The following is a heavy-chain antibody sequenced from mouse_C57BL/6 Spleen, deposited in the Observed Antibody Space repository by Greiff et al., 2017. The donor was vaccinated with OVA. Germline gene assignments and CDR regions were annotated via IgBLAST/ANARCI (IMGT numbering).Heavy chain of an antibody. V-gene: IGHV5-17*01. CDR1: GFTFSDYG. CDR2: ISSGSSTI. J-gene: IGHJ1*03. CDR3: ARGNYGSSPYWYFDV. D-gene: IGHD1-1*01. Sequence: EVQRVESGGGLVKPGGSLKLSCAASGFTFSDYGMHWVRQAPEKGLEWVAYISSGSSTIYYADTVKGRFTISRDNAKNTLFLQMTSLRSEDTAMYYCARGNYGSSPYWYFDVWGTGTTVTVSS.